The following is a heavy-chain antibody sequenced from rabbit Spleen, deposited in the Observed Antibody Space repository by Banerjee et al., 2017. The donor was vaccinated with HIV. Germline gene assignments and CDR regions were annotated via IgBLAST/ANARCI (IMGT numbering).Heavy chain of an antibody. Sequence: QEQLVASGGGLVQPEGSLTLTCKASGFTLSSYYMNWVRQAPGKGLEWIGYIDPVFGITYYASWVNGRFSISRENAQNTVFLQMTSLTAADTATYFCARDGAGGSYFALWGPGTLVTVS. CDR2: IDPVFGIT. V-gene: IGHV1S47*01. D-gene: IGHD8-1*01. CDR3: ARDGAGGSYFAL. CDR1: GFTLSSYY. J-gene: IGHJ4*01.